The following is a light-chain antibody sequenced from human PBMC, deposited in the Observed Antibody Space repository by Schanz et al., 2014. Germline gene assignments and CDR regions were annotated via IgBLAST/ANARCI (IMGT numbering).Light chain of an antibody. Sequence: QSVLTQPPSVSGAPGQGVTISCTGSASNIGAGYDVHWYQQVPGTAPKPLIFDNTNRPSGVPDRFSGSKSGTSASLAITGLQAEDEADYYCTAWDDSLTARVFGGGTKLTVL. V-gene: IGLV1-40*01. CDR3: TAWDDSLTARV. J-gene: IGLJ3*02. CDR1: ASNIGAGYD. CDR2: DNT.